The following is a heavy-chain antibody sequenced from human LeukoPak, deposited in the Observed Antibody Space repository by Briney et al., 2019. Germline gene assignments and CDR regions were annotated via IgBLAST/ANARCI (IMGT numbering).Heavy chain of an antibody. V-gene: IGHV3-49*03. CDR1: GFTFGDYL. CDR3: SRGSGWLSVY. CDR2: ISGGTT. J-gene: IGHJ4*02. D-gene: IGHD6-19*01. Sequence: GGSLRLSCTASGFTFGDYLMSWFRQAPGKGLEWIGFISGGTTEYAASVKGRFTISRDDSTSIAYPQMNSLTTEGTAVYYCSRGSGWLSVYWGQGTLVTVSS.